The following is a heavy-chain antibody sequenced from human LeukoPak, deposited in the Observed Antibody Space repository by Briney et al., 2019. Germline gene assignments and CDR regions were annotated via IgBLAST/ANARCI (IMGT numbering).Heavy chain of an antibody. CDR2: ITLYNGNT. CDR3: ARSPPYYDFWSGYRNNWFDP. CDR1: GYTFTYCS. D-gene: IGHD3-3*01. J-gene: IGHJ5*02. V-gene: IGHV1-68*01. Sequence: GASVKVSCKASGYTFTYCSLHWLQQAPGQGLERMRWITLYNGNTNYAKKFQGRVTITRDMSLRTAYIELSSLRSEDSAVYYWARSPPYYDFWSGYRNNWFDPRGQGTLVTVSS.